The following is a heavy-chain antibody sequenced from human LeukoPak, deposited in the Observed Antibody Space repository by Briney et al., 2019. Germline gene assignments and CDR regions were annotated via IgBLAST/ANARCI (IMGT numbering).Heavy chain of an antibody. CDR2: IYPGDSDT. Sequence: GESLKISCKGSEYSFTFYWIGWVRQMPGKGLEWMGIIYPGDSDTRYSPSFQGQVTISADKSISTAYLQWSSLKASDTAMYYCARYGGYSGYHERTNLFDPWGQGTLVTVSS. D-gene: IGHD5-12*01. J-gene: IGHJ5*02. CDR1: EYSFTFYW. V-gene: IGHV5-51*01. CDR3: ARYGGYSGYHERTNLFDP.